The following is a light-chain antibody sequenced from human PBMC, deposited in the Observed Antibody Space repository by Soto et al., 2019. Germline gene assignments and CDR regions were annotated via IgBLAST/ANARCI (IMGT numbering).Light chain of an antibody. J-gene: IGKJ4*01. CDR3: QQSYSTPST. CDR2: DAS. V-gene: IGKV1-39*01. CDR1: QDISNY. Sequence: DIQMTQSPSSLSASVGDRVTITCQASQDISNYLNWYQQKPGKAPKLLIYDASNLETGVPSRFSGSGSGTDFTLTISSLQPEDFATYYCQQSYSTPSTFGGGTKVEIK.